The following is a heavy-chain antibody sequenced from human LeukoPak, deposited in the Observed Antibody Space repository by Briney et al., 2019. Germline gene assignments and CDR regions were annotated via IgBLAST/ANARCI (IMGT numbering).Heavy chain of an antibody. J-gene: IGHJ3*02. V-gene: IGHV3-23*01. CDR1: GFTFSSYA. D-gene: IGHD3-22*01. CDR3: AKTYYYDSSGYYFDAFDI. CDR2: ISGSGGST. Sequence: GGSLRLSCAASGFTFSSYAMSWVRQAPGKGLEWVSAISGSGGSTYYADSVKGRFTISRDNSKNTLYLQMSSLRAEDTAVYYCAKTYYYDSSGYYFDAFDIRGQGTMVTVSS.